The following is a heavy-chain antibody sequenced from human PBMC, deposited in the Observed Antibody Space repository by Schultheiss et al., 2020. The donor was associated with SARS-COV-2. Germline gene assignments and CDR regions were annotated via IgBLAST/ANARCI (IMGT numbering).Heavy chain of an antibody. V-gene: IGHV4-59*12. CDR1: GGSFSSYY. CDR3: ARGPGIVVVTTWGAFDI. D-gene: IGHD3-22*01. J-gene: IGHJ3*02. Sequence: SETLSLTCAVYGGSFSSYYWSWIRQPPGKGLEWIGYIYYSGSTNYNPSLKSRVTISVDTSKNQFSLKLSSVTAADTAVYYCARGPGIVVVTTWGAFDIWGQGTMVTVSS. CDR2: IYYSGST.